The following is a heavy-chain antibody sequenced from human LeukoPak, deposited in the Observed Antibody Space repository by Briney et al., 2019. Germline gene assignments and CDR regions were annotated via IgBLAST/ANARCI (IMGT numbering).Heavy chain of an antibody. J-gene: IGHJ4*02. Sequence: GGSLRLSCAASGFTVSSNYMSWVRQAPGKGLEWVAVISYDGSNKYYADSVKGRFTISRDNSKNTLYPQMNSLRAEDTAVYYCAKGMGLLWFGEFVDYWGQGTLVTVSS. V-gene: IGHV3-30*18. CDR2: ISYDGSNK. CDR1: GFTVSSNY. D-gene: IGHD3-10*01. CDR3: AKGMGLLWFGEFVDY.